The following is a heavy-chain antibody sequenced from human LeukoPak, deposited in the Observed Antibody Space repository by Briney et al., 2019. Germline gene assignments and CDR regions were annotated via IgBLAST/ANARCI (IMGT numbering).Heavy chain of an antibody. CDR2: ISSSGSTI. D-gene: IGHD6-19*01. CDR3: AKDLGAVAGDY. V-gene: IGHV3-11*04. Sequence: GGSLRLSCAASGFTFSDYYMSWIRQAPGKGLEWVSYISSSGSTIYYADSVKGRFTISRDNSKNTLYLQMNSLRAEDTAVYYCAKDLGAVAGDYWGQGTLVTASS. J-gene: IGHJ4*02. CDR1: GFTFSDYY.